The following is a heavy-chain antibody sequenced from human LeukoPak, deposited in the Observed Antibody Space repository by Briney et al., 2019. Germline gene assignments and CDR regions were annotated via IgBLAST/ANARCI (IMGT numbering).Heavy chain of an antibody. CDR3: ARGVYDSSPLNYYMDV. V-gene: IGHV3-48*03. Sequence: GGSLRLSCAASGFTFSSDEMNWVRQAPGKGREWVSYISRSGSIVYYADSVKGRFTISRDNAKNSLYLQMNSLRAEDTAVYYCARGVYDSSPLNYYMDVWGKGTTVTVSS. CDR1: GFTFSSDE. J-gene: IGHJ6*03. D-gene: IGHD3-22*01. CDR2: ISRSGSIV.